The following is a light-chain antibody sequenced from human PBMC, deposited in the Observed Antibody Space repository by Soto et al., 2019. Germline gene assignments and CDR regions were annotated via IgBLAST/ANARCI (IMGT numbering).Light chain of an antibody. J-gene: IGLJ1*01. CDR1: STDFVSYNR. V-gene: IGLV2-18*01. CDR3: SLYTSENTYV. CDR2: EAS. Sequence: QSALTQPPSVSGSPGQSVTISCTGTSTDFVSYNRVSWYQQPPGIAPKLIIYEASNRPSGVPDRFSGSKSDNTASLTISGLQAADEADYYCSLYTSENTYVFGTGTKVTVL.